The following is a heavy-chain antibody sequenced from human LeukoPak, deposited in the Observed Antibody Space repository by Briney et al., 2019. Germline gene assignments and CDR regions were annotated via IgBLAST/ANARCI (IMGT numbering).Heavy chain of an antibody. D-gene: IGHD3-22*01. CDR1: GGTFSSYA. V-gene: IGHV1-69*05. J-gene: IGHJ4*02. Sequence: VSSVKVSCKASGGTFSSYAISWVRQAPGQGLEWMGGIIPIFGTANYAQKFQGRVTITTDESTSTAYMELSSLRSEDTAVYYCARARVTSYYDSSGYYFDYWGQGTLVTVSS. CDR3: ARARVTSYYDSSGYYFDY. CDR2: IIPIFGTA.